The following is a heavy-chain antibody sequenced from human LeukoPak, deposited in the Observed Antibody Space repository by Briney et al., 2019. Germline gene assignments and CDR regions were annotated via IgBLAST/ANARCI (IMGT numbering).Heavy chain of an antibody. CDR2: IYPGDSDT. CDR3: ARTRRDCSSTSCYGGWYFDL. Sequence: GEPLKISCKGSGYNFATYWIGWVRQMPGKGLEWMGVIYPGDSDTRYSPPFQGQVTISADKSISTAYLQWSSLKASDTAMYYCARTRRDCSSTSCYGGWYFDLWGRGTLVSVSS. J-gene: IGHJ2*01. CDR1: GYNFATYW. D-gene: IGHD2-2*01. V-gene: IGHV5-51*01.